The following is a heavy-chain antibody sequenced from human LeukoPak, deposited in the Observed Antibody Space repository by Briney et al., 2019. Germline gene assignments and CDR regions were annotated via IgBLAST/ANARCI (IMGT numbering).Heavy chain of an antibody. J-gene: IGHJ5*01. CDR2: IKTDGSET. V-gene: IGHV3-7*05. CDR3: ARTGKFDS. Sequence: GGSLRLSCAASGFTFSSYSMNWVRQAPGKGLEWVANIKTDGSETYYVDSVKGRFTISRDNAKNSVYLQMNSLRAEDTAIYYCARTGKFDSWGRGTLVTVSA. CDR1: GFTFSSYS.